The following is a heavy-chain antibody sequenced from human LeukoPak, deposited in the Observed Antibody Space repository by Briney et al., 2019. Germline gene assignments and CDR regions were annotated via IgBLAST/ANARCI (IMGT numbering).Heavy chain of an antibody. CDR3: ARDPQVFPILRSLDY. D-gene: IGHD2-21*01. J-gene: IGHJ4*02. CDR2: IWYDGSNK. V-gene: IGHV3-33*01. CDR1: GFTFSSYG. Sequence: GRSLRLSCAASGFTFSSYGMHWVRQAPGKGLEWVAVIWYDGSNKYYADSVKGRFTISRDNSKNTLYLQMNSLRAEDTAVYYCARDPQVFPILRSLDYWGQGTLVTVSS.